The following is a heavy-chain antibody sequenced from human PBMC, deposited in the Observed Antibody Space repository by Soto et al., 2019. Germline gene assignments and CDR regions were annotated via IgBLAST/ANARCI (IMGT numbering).Heavy chain of an antibody. Sequence: ASVKVSCKASGYTFTSYGISWVRQAPGQGLEWMGWISAYNGNTNYAQKLQGRVTMTTDTSTSTAYMELRSLRSDDTAVYYCARENQLYSSSWCYFDYWGQGTLVTVSS. V-gene: IGHV1-18*04. J-gene: IGHJ4*02. CDR3: ARENQLYSSSWCYFDY. D-gene: IGHD6-13*01. CDR2: ISAYNGNT. CDR1: GYTFTSYG.